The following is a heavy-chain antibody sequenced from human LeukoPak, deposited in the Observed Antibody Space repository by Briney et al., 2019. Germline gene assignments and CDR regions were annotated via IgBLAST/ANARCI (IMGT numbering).Heavy chain of an antibody. D-gene: IGHD6-13*01. CDR1: GFTFSSYW. Sequence: GGSLRLSCAASGFTFSSYWMHWVRQPPGKGLVWVSRMNSDGSSTNYADSVKGRFTISRDNAKNSMFLQMNCLRAEDTAVYYCARGSIPAAGTGDYWGQGTLVTVSS. CDR3: ARGSIPAAGTGDY. V-gene: IGHV3-74*01. CDR2: MNSDGSST. J-gene: IGHJ4*02.